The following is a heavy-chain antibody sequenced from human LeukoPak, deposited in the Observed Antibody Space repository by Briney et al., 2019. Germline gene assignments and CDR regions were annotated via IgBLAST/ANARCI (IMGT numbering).Heavy chain of an antibody. CDR2: ISAYNGDT. Sequence: ASVKVSCKASGYTFTSYGINWVRQAPGQGLEWMGWISAYNGDTNYAQKLQGRVTMTTDTSTSTAYMELSSLRSEDTAVYYCARGYCSSTSCSMYYMDVWGKGTTVTISS. V-gene: IGHV1-18*01. CDR3: ARGYCSSTSCSMYYMDV. D-gene: IGHD2-2*01. CDR1: GYTFTSYG. J-gene: IGHJ6*03.